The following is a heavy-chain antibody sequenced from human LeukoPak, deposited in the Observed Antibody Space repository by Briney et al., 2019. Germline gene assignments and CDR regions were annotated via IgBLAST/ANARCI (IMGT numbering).Heavy chain of an antibody. D-gene: IGHD6-19*01. CDR2: IRSDGSNK. V-gene: IGHV3-30*02. CDR1: GFSFSSYG. CDR3: AKGQWLVEGDAFDI. Sequence: AGGSLRLSCAGSGFSFSSYGMHWVRQAPGKGLEWMAFIRSDGSNKYYADSVKGRFTISRDNSKNTLYLQMNSLRAEDTAVYYCAKGQWLVEGDAFDIWGQGTMVTVSS. J-gene: IGHJ3*02.